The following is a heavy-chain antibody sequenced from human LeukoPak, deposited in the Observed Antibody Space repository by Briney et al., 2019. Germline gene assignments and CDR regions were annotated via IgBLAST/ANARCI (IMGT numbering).Heavy chain of an antibody. D-gene: IGHD6-19*01. V-gene: IGHV1-69*06. CDR3: ARGEGSGWYIFGVEH. Sequence: SVKVSCKASGDTFSSSAINWVRQAPGQGLEWMGGIIPIFGTASYAQKFQGRATITADKSTTTAYMELSSLTSEDTAMYYCARGEGSGWYIFGVEHWGQGTLVTVSS. CDR2: IIPIFGTA. CDR1: GDTFSSSA. J-gene: IGHJ5*02.